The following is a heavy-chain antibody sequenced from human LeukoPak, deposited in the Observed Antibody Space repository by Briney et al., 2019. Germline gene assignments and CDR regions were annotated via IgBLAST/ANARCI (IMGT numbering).Heavy chain of an antibody. Sequence: KPSETLSLTCAVYVGSFSGYYWSWIRQPPGKGLEWIGEINHSGNTNYNPSLKSRVTISVDKSKNQFSLKLRFVTAADTAVYYCARDQPRRGGSYRYMGNWFDPWGQGTLVTVSS. V-gene: IGHV4-34*01. CDR3: ARDQPRRGGSYRYMGNWFDP. CDR2: INHSGNT. CDR1: VGSFSGYY. J-gene: IGHJ5*02. D-gene: IGHD3-16*02.